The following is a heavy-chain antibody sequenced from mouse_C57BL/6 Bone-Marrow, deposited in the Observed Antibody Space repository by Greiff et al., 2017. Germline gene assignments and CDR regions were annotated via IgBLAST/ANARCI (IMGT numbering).Heavy chain of an antibody. V-gene: IGHV1-18*01. Sequence: VQLQQSGPELVKPGASVKIPCKASGYTFTDYNMDWVKQSHGKSLEWIGDINPNNGGTIYNQKFKGKATLTVDKSSSTAYMELRSLTSEDTAVYYCARRDYGSSPHFDYWGQGTTLTVSS. CDR3: ARRDYGSSPHFDY. D-gene: IGHD1-1*01. J-gene: IGHJ2*01. CDR2: INPNNGGT. CDR1: GYTFTDYN.